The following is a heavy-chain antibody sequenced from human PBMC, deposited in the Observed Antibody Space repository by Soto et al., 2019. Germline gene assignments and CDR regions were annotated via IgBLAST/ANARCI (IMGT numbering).Heavy chain of an antibody. J-gene: IGHJ4*02. D-gene: IGHD2-21*01. CDR1: GFTFSTYS. V-gene: IGHV3-48*02. CDR2: ISSSGDTI. CDR3: ARGVVVVVGSTEENFDH. Sequence: EVQLVESGGGLVQPEGSLRLSCAASGFTFSTYSMNWVRQAPGKGLEWVSYISSSGDTIHYADSVKGRFTISRDNAKNSLYLQMNSLRDEDTAVYYCARGVVVVVGSTEENFDHWGRGTQVTVSS.